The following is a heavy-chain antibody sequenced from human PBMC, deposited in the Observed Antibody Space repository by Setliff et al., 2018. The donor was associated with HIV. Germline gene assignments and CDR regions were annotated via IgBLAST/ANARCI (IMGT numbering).Heavy chain of an antibody. V-gene: IGHV4-59*01. D-gene: IGHD6-19*01. CDR2: IHYSGFA. J-gene: IGHJ4*02. Sequence: SETLSLTCTVSGGSMTGYYWSWIRQPPGKGLEWIAYIHYSGFANYNPSLKSRVTISVDTSQNQFSLNLSSVTAADTAVYYCASGREAVAGALHFDYWGQGPLVTVSS. CDR3: ASGREAVAGALHFDY. CDR1: GGSMTGYY.